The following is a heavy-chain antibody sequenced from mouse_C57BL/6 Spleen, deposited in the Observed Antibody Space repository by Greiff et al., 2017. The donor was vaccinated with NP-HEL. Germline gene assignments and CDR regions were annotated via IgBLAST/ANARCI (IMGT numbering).Heavy chain of an antibody. CDR1: GYTFTSYW. Sequence: QVQLQQPGTELVKPGASVKLSCKASGYTFTSYWMHWVKQRPGQGLEWIGNINPSNGGTNYNEKFKSKATLTVDKSASTAYMQLSSLTSEDSAVYYCARSGVLRLWYFDVWGTGTTVTVSS. J-gene: IGHJ1*03. D-gene: IGHD1-1*01. CDR2: INPSNGGT. CDR3: ARSGVLRLWYFDV. V-gene: IGHV1-53*01.